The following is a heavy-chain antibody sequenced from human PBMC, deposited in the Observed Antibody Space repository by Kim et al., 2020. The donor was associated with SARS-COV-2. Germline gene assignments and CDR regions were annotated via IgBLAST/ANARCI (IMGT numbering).Heavy chain of an antibody. D-gene: IGHD3-22*01. Sequence: SETLSLTCTVSGGSISSSSYYWGWIRQPPGKGLEWIGSIYYSGSTYYNPSLKSRVTISVDTSKNQFSLKLSSVTAADTAVYYCARLSLYYYDSSTYFDYWGQGTLGTLSP. CDR3: ARLSLYYYDSSTYFDY. V-gene: IGHV4-39*01. CDR1: GGSISSSSYY. J-gene: IGHJ4*02. CDR2: IYYSGST.